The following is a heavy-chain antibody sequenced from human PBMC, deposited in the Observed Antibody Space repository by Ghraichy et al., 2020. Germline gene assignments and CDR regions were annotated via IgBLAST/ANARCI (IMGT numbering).Heavy chain of an antibody. J-gene: IGHJ4*02. Sequence: SETLSLTCAVYGGSFSGYYWSWIRQPPGKGLEWIGEINHSGSTNYNPSLKSRVTISVDTSKNQFSLKLSSVTAADTAVYYCARGLYYDFWSGSDLGFDYWGQGTLVTVSS. CDR1: GGSFSGYY. CDR3: ARGLYYDFWSGSDLGFDY. V-gene: IGHV4-34*01. D-gene: IGHD3-3*01. CDR2: INHSGST.